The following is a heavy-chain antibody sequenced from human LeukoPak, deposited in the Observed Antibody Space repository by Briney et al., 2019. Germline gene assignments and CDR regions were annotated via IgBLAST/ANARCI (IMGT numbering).Heavy chain of an antibody. J-gene: IGHJ3*02. CDR1: GGSFSGYY. CDR3: AREGGSYEFGAFDI. V-gene: IGHV4-34*01. Sequence: SETLSLTCAVYGGSFSGYYWSWIRQPPGKGLEWIGEINHSGSTNYNPSLKSRGTISVDTSENQFSLKLSSVTAADTAVYYCAREGGSYEFGAFDIWGQGTMVTVSS. D-gene: IGHD1-26*01. CDR2: INHSGST.